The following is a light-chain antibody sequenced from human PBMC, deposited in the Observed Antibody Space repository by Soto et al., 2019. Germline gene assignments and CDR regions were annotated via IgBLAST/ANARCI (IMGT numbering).Light chain of an antibody. V-gene: IGKV3-20*01. Sequence: EIVVTQSPGTLSLAPWGRATLSCRASQRIISSYLAWYQQRPGQAPRLIIYGASSRATGIPARFSGSGSGTEFTLIISSLQSDDSAVYYCQHFGDSPITFGQGTRLEIK. CDR2: GAS. CDR3: QHFGDSPIT. J-gene: IGKJ5*01. CDR1: QRIISSY.